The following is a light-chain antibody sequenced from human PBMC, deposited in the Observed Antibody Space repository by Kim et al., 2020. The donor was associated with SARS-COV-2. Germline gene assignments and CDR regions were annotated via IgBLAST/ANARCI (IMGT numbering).Light chain of an antibody. J-gene: IGKJ2*01. CDR2: EAS. Sequence: VSPGEGAALSCGAAQSVRTRVAWYQHKRRQAPSPLIFEASTRATGVPARFSGSGSGTDFTPTISSMRSEDYATYYCQHYEGWPPYTFGQGTKLEI. CDR3: QHYEGWPPYT. V-gene: IGKV3-15*01. CDR1: QSVRTR.